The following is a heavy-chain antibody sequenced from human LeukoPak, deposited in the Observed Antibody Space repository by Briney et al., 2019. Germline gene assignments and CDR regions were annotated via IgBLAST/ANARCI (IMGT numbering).Heavy chain of an antibody. V-gene: IGHV4-61*01. J-gene: IGHJ4*02. CDR3: ERAQRPTYYYDSSGYHDY. Sequence: SQTLSLTCTVSGGSISSGSYYWSWIRQPPGKGLEWIGYIYYSGSTNYNPSLKSRVTISVDTSKNQFSLNLSSVTAADTAVYYCERAQRPTYYYDSSGYHDYWGQGTLVTVSS. CDR1: GGSISSGSYY. CDR2: IYYSGST. D-gene: IGHD3-22*01.